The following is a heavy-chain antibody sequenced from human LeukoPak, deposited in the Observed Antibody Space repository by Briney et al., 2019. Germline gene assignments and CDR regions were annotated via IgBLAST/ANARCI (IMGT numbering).Heavy chain of an antibody. V-gene: IGHV3-23*01. D-gene: IGHD1-1*01. CDR2: ISGSGVST. CDR1: GFTLSSCA. Sequence: GGSLRLSCAASGFTLSSCAMNWVRQAPGKGLEWVSAISGSGVSTYYADSVKGRVTISRDNSKNTLYLQMNSLRAEDTAVYYCAKDEVQLERRGGYFDYWGQGTLVTVSS. J-gene: IGHJ4*02. CDR3: AKDEVQLERRGGYFDY.